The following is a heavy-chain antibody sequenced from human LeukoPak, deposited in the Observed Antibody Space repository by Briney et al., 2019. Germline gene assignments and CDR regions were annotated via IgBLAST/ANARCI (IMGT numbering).Heavy chain of an antibody. D-gene: IGHD4-23*01. Sequence: GASVRVSCKASGYTFTSYDINWVRQATGQGLEWMGWMNPNSGNTGYAQKFQGRVTITRNTSISTAYMELSSLRSEDTAVYYCARGTRYYDSYYMDVWGKGTTVTVSS. CDR2: MNPNSGNT. CDR3: ARGTRYYDSYYMDV. V-gene: IGHV1-8*03. CDR1: GYTFTSYD. J-gene: IGHJ6*03.